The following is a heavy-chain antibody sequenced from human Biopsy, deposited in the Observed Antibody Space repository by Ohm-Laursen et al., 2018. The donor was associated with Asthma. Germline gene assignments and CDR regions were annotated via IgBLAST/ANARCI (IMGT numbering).Heavy chain of an antibody. Sequence: ASVKVSCKPSGYTFINYAIHWVRQAPGQRLEWMGWINAGNGNTKYSQNFQGRVTITRDTSASTAYMDLSSLRSEDTAVYYCARTYYDFLTGQVNDVFAIWGQGTMVTVSS. J-gene: IGHJ3*02. D-gene: IGHD3-9*01. CDR1: GYTFINYA. CDR2: INAGNGNT. V-gene: IGHV1-3*01. CDR3: ARTYYDFLTGQVNDVFAI.